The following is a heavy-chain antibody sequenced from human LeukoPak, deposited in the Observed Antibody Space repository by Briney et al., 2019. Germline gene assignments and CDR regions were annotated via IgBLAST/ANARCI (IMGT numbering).Heavy chain of an antibody. CDR3: ARDSRDSYGIDY. CDR1: GGSISSSSYY. J-gene: IGHJ4*02. CDR2: IYYSGST. Sequence: SETLSLTCTVSGGSISSSSYYWGWIRQPPGKGLEWIGSIYYSGSTYYNPSLKSRATISVDTSKNQFSLKLSSVTAADTAVYYCARDSRDSYGIDYWGQGTLVTVSS. D-gene: IGHD5-18*01. V-gene: IGHV4-39*07.